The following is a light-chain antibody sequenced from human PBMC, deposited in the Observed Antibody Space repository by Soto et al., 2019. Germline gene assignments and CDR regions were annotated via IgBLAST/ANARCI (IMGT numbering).Light chain of an antibody. Sequence: EIVLTQSPATLSLSPGEGATLSCRARQSITNYLAWYQQKPGQAPRLLIYDVSNRATGIPARFSGSGSGTDFTLTISRLEPEDFAVYYCHQYSSSPATFGQGTKVDI. J-gene: IGKJ1*01. V-gene: IGKV3-11*01. CDR2: DVS. CDR1: QSITNY. CDR3: HQYSSSPAT.